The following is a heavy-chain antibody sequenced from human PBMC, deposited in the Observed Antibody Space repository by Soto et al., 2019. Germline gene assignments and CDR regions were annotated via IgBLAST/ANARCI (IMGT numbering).Heavy chain of an antibody. D-gene: IGHD3-3*01. CDR3: ASLPGLENNPPFDS. J-gene: IGHJ4*02. V-gene: IGHV4-59*08. Sequence: QVQLQESGPGLVKPSETLSLTCIVSGDSMTGHYWSWVRQSPEKGLECIGWLYYTGYTMSNPSFMSRANRSVATSKAQFSLTLGSVPAADTAVYYCASLPGLENNPPFDSWGQGALVVVSS. CDR2: LYYTGYT. CDR1: GDSMTGHY.